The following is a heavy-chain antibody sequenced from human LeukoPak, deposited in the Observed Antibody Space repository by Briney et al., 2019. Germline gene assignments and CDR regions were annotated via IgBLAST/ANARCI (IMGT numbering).Heavy chain of an antibody. D-gene: IGHD2-2*02. Sequence: SRTLSLTCTVSGGSISSGDYYWSWIRQPPGKGLEWIGYIYDSGSTFHYNPSLKSRVNISVGTSKNQLSLRLSSVTAVDTAVYYCASTNCGSASCYRANWFDPWGQGTLVTVSS. CDR3: ASTNCGSASCYRANWFDP. CDR2: IYDSGST. J-gene: IGHJ5*02. CDR1: GGSISSGDYY. V-gene: IGHV4-30-4*08.